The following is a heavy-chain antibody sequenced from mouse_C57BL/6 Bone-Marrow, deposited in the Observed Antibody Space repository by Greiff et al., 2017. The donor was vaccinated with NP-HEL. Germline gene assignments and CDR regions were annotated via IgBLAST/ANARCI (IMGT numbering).Heavy chain of an antibody. CDR3: ARPYDYDGAGFDY. CDR2: IRSGGSYT. D-gene: IGHD2-4*01. V-gene: IGHV5-6*01. J-gene: IGHJ3*01. CDR1: GFTFSSYG. Sequence: EVQLVESGGDLVKPGASLKLSCAASGFTFSSYGMSWVRQTPDKSLEWIATIRSGGSYTYYPESFKGRFTLTRDNAKNALYLQISRLKSDDTAMYYDARPYDYDGAGFDYWGQGTLVTVSA.